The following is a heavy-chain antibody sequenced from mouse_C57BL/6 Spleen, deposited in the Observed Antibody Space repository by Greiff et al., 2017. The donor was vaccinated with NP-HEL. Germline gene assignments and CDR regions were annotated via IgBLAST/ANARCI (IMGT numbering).Heavy chain of an antibody. CDR1: GYTFPSYW. Sequence: QVQLKQPGAELVKPGASVKLSCKASGYTFPSYWMQWVKQRPGQGLEWIGELDPSDSYTNYNQNFKGKATLTVDTSSSTAYMQLSSLTSEDSAVYYCARWDSNYGYFDYWGQGTTLTVSS. J-gene: IGHJ2*01. D-gene: IGHD2-5*01. CDR3: ARWDSNYGYFDY. CDR2: LDPSDSYT. V-gene: IGHV1-50*01.